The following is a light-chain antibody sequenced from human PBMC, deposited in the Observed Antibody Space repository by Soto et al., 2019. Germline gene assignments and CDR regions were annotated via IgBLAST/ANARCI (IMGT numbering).Light chain of an antibody. J-gene: IGLJ3*02. CDR2: SDS. CDR1: NIGSRA. V-gene: IGLV3-12*02. CDR3: QVGDRISDKPWV. Sequence: SYELPQPHSVAVATAQMTRITCGGNNIGSRAVHWYQQKPGQDPGLVIYSDSNLPSGITERFSGSNPGNTATLPICRIEAVDEGEYFCQVGDRISDKPWVFGGGTKVTVL.